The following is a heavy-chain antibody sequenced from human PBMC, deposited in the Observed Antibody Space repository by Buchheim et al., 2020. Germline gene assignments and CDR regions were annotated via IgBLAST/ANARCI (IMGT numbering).Heavy chain of an antibody. D-gene: IGHD5-18*01. V-gene: IGHV1-46*01. CDR3: ARDQGGVQLWLPSNYFDY. Sequence: QVQLVQSGAEVKKPGASVKVSCKASGYTFTSYYMHWVRQAPGQGLEWMGIINPSGGSTSYAQKFQGRVTMNRDTSTSTVYMELSSLRSEDTAVYYCARDQGGVQLWLPSNYFDYWGQGTL. CDR1: GYTFTSYY. CDR2: INPSGGST. J-gene: IGHJ4*02.